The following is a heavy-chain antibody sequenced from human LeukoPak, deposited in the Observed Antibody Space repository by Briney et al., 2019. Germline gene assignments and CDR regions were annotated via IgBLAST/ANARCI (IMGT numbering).Heavy chain of an antibody. V-gene: IGHV3-15*01. CDR1: GFTFKNAW. CDR2: IKSETDGGAT. D-gene: IGHD3-22*01. CDR3: ATDRAGTISSGSYDFDY. J-gene: IGHJ4*02. Sequence: RSGGSLRLSCAASGFTFKNAWMSWVRQPPGKGLEWVGRIKSETDGGATDYSAPVKGRFIISRHDSKNSLYLQMNSLKIEDTAVYYCATDRAGTISSGSYDFDYWGQGTLVTVSS.